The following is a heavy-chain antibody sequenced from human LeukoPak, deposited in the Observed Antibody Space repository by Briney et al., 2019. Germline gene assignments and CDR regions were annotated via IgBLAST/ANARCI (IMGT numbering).Heavy chain of an antibody. CDR2: VKNDGST. CDR3: AKGLWFGELLFPPLGY. CDR1: GFTFSSRW. J-gene: IGHJ4*02. Sequence: PGGSLRLSCVVSGFTSGFTFSSRWMHWVRQAPGKGLVWVSLVKNDGSTNYADSVKGRFTVSRDNSKNTLYLQMNSLRAEDTAVYYCAKGLWFGELLFPPLGYWGQGTLVTVSS. D-gene: IGHD3-10*01. V-gene: IGHV3-74*01.